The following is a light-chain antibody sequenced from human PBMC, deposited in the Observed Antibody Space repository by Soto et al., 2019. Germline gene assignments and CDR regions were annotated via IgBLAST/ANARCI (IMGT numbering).Light chain of an antibody. V-gene: IGKV3-15*01. CDR3: QQYKGWPVT. J-gene: IGKJ4*01. CDR1: QSVSSD. Sequence: EIVMTQSPATLSLSPGERATLSCRASQSVSSDLAWYQHKPGQAPRLLVYAASTRATDYPARFSGSGSGTEFTLTISSLQSEDFSIYYCQQYKGWPVTFGVGNKVEIK. CDR2: AAS.